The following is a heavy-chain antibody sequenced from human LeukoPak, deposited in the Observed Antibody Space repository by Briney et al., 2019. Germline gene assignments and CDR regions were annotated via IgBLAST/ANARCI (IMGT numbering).Heavy chain of an antibody. CDR1: GFTFSRYS. CDR3: ARVVGGDYGEAFDI. D-gene: IGHD4-17*01. V-gene: IGHV3-21*01. J-gene: IGHJ3*02. CDR2: IGGSSSSI. Sequence: PGGSLRLSXAASGFTFSRYSMNWVRQAPGKGLEWVSSIGGSSSSIYYADSVKGRFTISRDDAKNSLYLQMKSLGAEDTAVYYCARVVGGDYGEAFDIWGQGTMVTVSS.